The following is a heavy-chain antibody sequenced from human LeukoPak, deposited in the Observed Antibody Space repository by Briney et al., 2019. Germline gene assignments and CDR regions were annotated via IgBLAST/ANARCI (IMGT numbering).Heavy chain of an antibody. Sequence: SETLSLTCTVSGGSISSYYWSWIRQPPGRGLEWIGYIYYSGSTNYNPSLKSRVTISADTSKNQFSLKVSSVTAADTAVYYCARRAVDNWYFDLWGRGTLVTVSS. CDR1: GGSISSYY. J-gene: IGHJ2*01. CDR3: ARRAVDNWYFDL. D-gene: IGHD6-19*01. CDR2: IYYSGST. V-gene: IGHV4-59*08.